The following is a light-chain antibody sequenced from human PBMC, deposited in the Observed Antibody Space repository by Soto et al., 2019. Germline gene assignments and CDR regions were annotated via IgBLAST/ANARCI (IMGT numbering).Light chain of an antibody. V-gene: IGKV3D-15*01. CDR3: QQYESSPIT. J-gene: IGKJ5*01. CDR2: DAS. Sequence: ETVMTQSPATLSVSPGERATLSCRASQSVSSNLAWYQQKPGRAPRLLIYDASTRATGIPDRFSGSGSETDFTLTVNRLEPEDFAVYYCQQYESSPITFGQGTRLEIK. CDR1: QSVSSN.